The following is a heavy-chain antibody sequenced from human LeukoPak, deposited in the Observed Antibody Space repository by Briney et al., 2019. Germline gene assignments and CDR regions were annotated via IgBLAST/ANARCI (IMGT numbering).Heavy chain of an antibody. CDR3: AREGSSWYRALDY. V-gene: IGHV4-4*07. J-gene: IGHJ4*02. Sequence: SETLSLTCSVSGGSISSYYWSWIRQPAGKGLEWIGRIDTSGSTNHNPPLKSRVTMSLDTSKKQFSLKLSSVTAADTAVYYCAREGSSWYRALDYWGQGTLVTVSS. CDR1: GGSISSYY. CDR2: IDTSGST. D-gene: IGHD6-13*01.